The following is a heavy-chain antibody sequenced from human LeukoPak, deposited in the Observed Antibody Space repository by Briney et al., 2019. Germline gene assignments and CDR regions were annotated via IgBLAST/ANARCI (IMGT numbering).Heavy chain of an antibody. Sequence: SETLSLTCTVSGAPITTSNHYWGWNRQTPGKTLEWIANIYYSGHTLYNPSLKSRALISVDTSSNQFSLRLTSVTAADTAVYYCAAPSGPTYYSPVDFWGQGTSVSVSS. CDR3: AAPSGPTYYSPVDF. CDR1: GAPITTSNHY. J-gene: IGHJ4*02. CDR2: IYYSGHT. D-gene: IGHD1-26*01. V-gene: IGHV4-39*01.